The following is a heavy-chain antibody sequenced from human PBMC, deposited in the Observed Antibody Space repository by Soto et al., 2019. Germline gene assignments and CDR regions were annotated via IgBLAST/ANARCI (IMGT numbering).Heavy chain of an antibody. CDR3: ARLGGSYAVPHFDY. J-gene: IGHJ4*02. V-gene: IGHV4-59*08. D-gene: IGHD1-26*01. Sequence: SETLSLTCTVSNDSISPYYWSWIRQPPGKGLEWIGFIYYSGSTTYNPSLKSRVTISVATSKNQFSLKLSSVTAADTAVYYCARLGGSYAVPHFDYWGQGTLVTVSS. CDR2: IYYSGST. CDR1: NDSISPYY.